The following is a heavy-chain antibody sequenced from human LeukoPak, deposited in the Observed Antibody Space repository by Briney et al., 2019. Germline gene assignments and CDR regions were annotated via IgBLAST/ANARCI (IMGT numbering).Heavy chain of an antibody. V-gene: IGHV3-53*01. CDR1: GFTVSSYY. CDR3: ARATYCSGGSCYAFDP. D-gene: IGHD2-15*01. CDR2: IYSGGST. J-gene: IGHJ5*02. Sequence: GGSLRLSCAASGFTVSSYYMSWVRQAPGKGLEWVSVIYSGGSTYYTDSVKGRFTISRDNSKNTLYLQMNSLRAEDTAVYYCARATYCSGGSCYAFDPWGRGILVTVSS.